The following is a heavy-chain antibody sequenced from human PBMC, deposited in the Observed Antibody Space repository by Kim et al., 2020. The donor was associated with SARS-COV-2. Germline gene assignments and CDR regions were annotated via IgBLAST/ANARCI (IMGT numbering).Heavy chain of an antibody. CDR2: ISYSGTK. V-gene: IGHV4-39*07. D-gene: IGHD6-19*01. Sequence: SETLSLTCTVSGGSISSSSYYWVWIRQSPGKGLEWIGSISYSGTKYYNASLKSRASTSLDTSKNQFSLRLSSITAADTAVYYCARGLPYTSGWAHFDYWGQGTLVTVSS. CDR1: GGSISSSSYY. J-gene: IGHJ4*02. CDR3: ARGLPYTSGWAHFDY.